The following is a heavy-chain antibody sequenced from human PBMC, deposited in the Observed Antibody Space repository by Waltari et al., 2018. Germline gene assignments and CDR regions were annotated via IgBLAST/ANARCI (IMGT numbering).Heavy chain of an antibody. CDR2: IWFDGSKK. J-gene: IGHJ3*01. Sequence: QVQMVESGGGVVQPGRSLRLSCAASGFIFSGYGMHWVRQAPGTLLEGGAVIWFDGSKKYYGDSVKGRFTVSRDDSKNTLYLQMDSLRAEDTAVYYCAKYTGSPTYGLDVWGRGTMVTVSS. CDR3: AKYTGSPTYGLDV. CDR1: GFIFSGYG. D-gene: IGHD1-26*01. V-gene: IGHV3-33*06.